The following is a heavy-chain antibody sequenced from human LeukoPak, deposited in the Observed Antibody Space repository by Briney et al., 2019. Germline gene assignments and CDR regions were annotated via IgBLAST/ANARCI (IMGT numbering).Heavy chain of an antibody. V-gene: IGHV4-31*03. CDR3: ARGEDDFWSGSPRYDY. Sequence: SETLSLTCTVSGGSISSGGYYWSWIRQHPGKGLEWIGYIYYSGSTYYNPSLKSRVTISVDTSKNQFSLKLSSVTAADTAVYYCARGEDDFWSGSPRYDYWGQGTLVTVSS. CDR2: IYYSGST. J-gene: IGHJ4*02. CDR1: GGSISSGGYY. D-gene: IGHD3-3*01.